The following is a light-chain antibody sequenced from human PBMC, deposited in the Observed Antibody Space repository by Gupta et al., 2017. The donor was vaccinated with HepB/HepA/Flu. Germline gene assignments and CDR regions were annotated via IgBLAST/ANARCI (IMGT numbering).Light chain of an antibody. CDR3: SSYTSSSTPNWV. CDR2: EVS. V-gene: IGLV2-14*01. CDR1: SSDVGGYNY. Sequence: QSALTQPASVSVSPGQSITISCTGTSSDVGGYNYVSWYQQHPGKAPKLMIYEVSNRPSGVSNRVSGSKSGNTASLTISGLQAEDEADYYCSSYTSSSTPNWVFGGGTKLTVL. J-gene: IGLJ3*02.